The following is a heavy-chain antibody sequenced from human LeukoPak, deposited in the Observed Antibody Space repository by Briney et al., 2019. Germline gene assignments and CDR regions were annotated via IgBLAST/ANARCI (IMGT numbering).Heavy chain of an antibody. V-gene: IGHV4-39*07. CDR1: GGSISSSSYY. D-gene: IGHD6-13*01. J-gene: IGHJ3*02. CDR3: ASTNAELADAFDI. Sequence: SETLSLTCTVSGGSISSSSYYWGWIRQPPGKGLEWIGSIYYSGSTYYNPSLKSRVTISVDTSKNQFSLKLSSVTAADTAVYYCASTNAELADAFDIWGQGTMVTVSS. CDR2: IYYSGST.